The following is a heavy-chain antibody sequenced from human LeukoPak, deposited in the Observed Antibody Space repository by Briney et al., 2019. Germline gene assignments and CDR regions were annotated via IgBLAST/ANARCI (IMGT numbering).Heavy chain of an antibody. CDR1: GFTVSSNY. Sequence: GGTLRLSCAASGFTVSSNYMTWVRQAAAKGLEWVSLIYNAGGTYYTDSVKGRFTISRHSSKNTLYLQMNSLRGEDTAVYYCARFLGRITISGVVPYGMDVWGQGTTVTVSS. D-gene: IGHD3-3*01. CDR3: ARFLGRITISGVVPYGMDV. V-gene: IGHV3-53*04. CDR2: IYNAGGT. J-gene: IGHJ6*02.